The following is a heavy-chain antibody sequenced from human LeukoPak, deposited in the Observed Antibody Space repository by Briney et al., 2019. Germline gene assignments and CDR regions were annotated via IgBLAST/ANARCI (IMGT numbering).Heavy chain of an antibody. V-gene: IGHV4-34*01. CDR2: INHSGST. D-gene: IGHD1-26*01. Sequence: SETLSLTCAVYGGSFSGYYWSWIRQPPGKGLEWIGEINHSGSTNYNPSLKSRVTISVDTSKNQFSLKLSSVTAADTAVYYCAKDASRWAGDGDYWGQGTLVTVSS. CDR1: GGSFSGYY. CDR3: AKDASRWAGDGDY. J-gene: IGHJ4*02.